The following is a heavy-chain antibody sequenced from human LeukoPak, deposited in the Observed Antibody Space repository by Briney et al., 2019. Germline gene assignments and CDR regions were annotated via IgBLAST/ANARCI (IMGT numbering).Heavy chain of an antibody. V-gene: IGHV4-4*07. D-gene: IGHD4-17*01. CDR3: ARDFGYGDYFFDD. J-gene: IGHJ4*02. CDR2: LHTSGST. CDR1: GGSISSYY. Sequence: SSETLSLTCTVSGGSISSYYWSWIRQPAGEGLEWIGRLHTSGSTHYNPSLKSRVTMSVDTSKNQFSLKLSSVTAADTAVYYCARDFGYGDYFFDDWGQGTLVTVSS.